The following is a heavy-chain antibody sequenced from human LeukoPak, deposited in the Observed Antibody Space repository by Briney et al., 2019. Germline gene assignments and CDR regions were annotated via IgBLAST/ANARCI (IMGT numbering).Heavy chain of an antibody. J-gene: IGHJ6*02. CDR1: GGSISSGSYY. Sequence: PSQTLSLTCTVSGGSISSGSYYWSWIRQPAGKGLGWIGRIYTSGSTNYNPSLKSRVTISVDTSKNQFSLKLSSVTAADTAVYYCARADGYYYYGMDVWGQGTTVTVSS. CDR2: IYTSGST. D-gene: IGHD5-24*01. V-gene: IGHV4-61*02. CDR3: ARADGYYYYGMDV.